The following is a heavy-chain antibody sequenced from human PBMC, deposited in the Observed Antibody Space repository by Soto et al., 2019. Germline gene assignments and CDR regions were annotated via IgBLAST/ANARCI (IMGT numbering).Heavy chain of an antibody. Sequence: SETLSLTCTVSGDSISSGDYYWSWIRQPPGKGLEWIAYIYHSGRAYYNPPLKSRITISLDTPKNQFSLKLSSVTAADTAVYYCAIIHTIFGDFGPWGQGALVTVSS. J-gene: IGHJ5*02. CDR1: GDSISSGDYY. CDR2: IYHSGRA. CDR3: AIIHTIFGDFGP. V-gene: IGHV4-30-4*01. D-gene: IGHD3-3*01.